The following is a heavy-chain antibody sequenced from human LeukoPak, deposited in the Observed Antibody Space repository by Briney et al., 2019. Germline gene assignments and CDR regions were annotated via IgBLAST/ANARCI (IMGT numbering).Heavy chain of an antibody. CDR3: ARDHSAAAGTWWYYYYYGMDV. V-gene: IGHV3-33*01. D-gene: IGHD6-13*01. CDR2: IWYDGSNK. Sequence: GGSLCLSCAASGFTFSSYGMLWVPQAPGKGLVGVVVIWYDGSNKYYADSVKGRFTISRDNSKNTLYLQMNSLRAEDTAVYYCARDHSAAAGTWWYYYYYGMDVWGQGTTVTVSS. J-gene: IGHJ6*02. CDR1: GFTFSSYG.